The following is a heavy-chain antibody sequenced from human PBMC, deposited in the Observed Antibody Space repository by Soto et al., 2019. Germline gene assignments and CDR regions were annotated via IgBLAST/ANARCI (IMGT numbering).Heavy chain of an antibody. CDR2: INPNSGGT. Sequence: QVQLVQSGAEVKKPGASVKVSCKASGYTFTGYYMHWVRQAPGQGLEWMGWINPNSGGTNYAQKFQGWVTMTRGTSISTAYMELSRLRSDDTAVYYCARVRFWSGYYGEFDYWGQGTLVTVSS. V-gene: IGHV1-2*04. D-gene: IGHD3-3*01. J-gene: IGHJ4*02. CDR1: GYTFTGYY. CDR3: ARVRFWSGYYGEFDY.